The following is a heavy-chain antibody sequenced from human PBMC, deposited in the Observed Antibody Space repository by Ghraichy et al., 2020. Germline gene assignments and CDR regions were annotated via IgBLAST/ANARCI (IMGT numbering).Heavy chain of an antibody. Sequence: GGSLRLSCAASGFTFSSYAMSWVRQAPGKGLEWVSAISGSGGSTYYADSVKGRFTISRDNSKNTLYLQMNSLRAEDTAVYYCAKDSPPNNRWYCTNGVCGGDVWGQGTTVTVSS. V-gene: IGHV3-23*01. CDR3: AKDSPPNNRWYCTNGVCGGDV. J-gene: IGHJ6*02. CDR2: ISGSGGST. CDR1: GFTFSSYA. D-gene: IGHD2-8*01.